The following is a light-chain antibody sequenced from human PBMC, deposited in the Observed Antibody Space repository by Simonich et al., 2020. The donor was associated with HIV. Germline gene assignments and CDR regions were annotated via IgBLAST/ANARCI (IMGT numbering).Light chain of an antibody. CDR3: QQYYDTPYT. J-gene: IGKJ2*01. Sequence: DIVMTQSPDSLAVSLGERATINCKSSQSVLYSSNNKNYLAWYQQKPGQPPKLLIYWASTRESGGPDRFSGSGSGPDFTLTISTLQAEDVAVYYCQQYYDTPYTFGQGTKLEI. CDR1: QSVLYSSNNKNY. V-gene: IGKV4-1*01. CDR2: WAS.